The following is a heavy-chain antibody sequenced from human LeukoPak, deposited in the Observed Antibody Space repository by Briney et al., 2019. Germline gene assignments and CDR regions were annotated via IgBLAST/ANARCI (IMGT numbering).Heavy chain of an antibody. CDR3: AKSVSAEGLDY. CDR1: GFTFSSYG. D-gene: IGHD5/OR15-5a*01. Sequence: GGSLRLSRAASGFTFSSYGMHWVRQAPGKGLEWVAVISYDGSNKYYADSVKGRFTISRDNSKNTLYLQMSSLRAEDTAVYYCAKSVSAEGLDYWGQGTLVTVSS. V-gene: IGHV3-30*18. CDR2: ISYDGSNK. J-gene: IGHJ4*02.